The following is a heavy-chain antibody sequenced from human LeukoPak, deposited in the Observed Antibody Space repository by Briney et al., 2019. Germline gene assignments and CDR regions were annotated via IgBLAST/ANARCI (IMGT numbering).Heavy chain of an antibody. D-gene: IGHD3-10*01. V-gene: IGHV4-34*01. CDR3: ARAPPRYYYGSGSRTGRDY. CDR1: GGSFRGYY. J-gene: IGHJ4*02. CDR2: INHSGST. Sequence: PSETLSLTCAVYGGSFRGYYWSWIRQPPGKGLEWIGEINHSGSTNYNPSLKSRVTISVDTSKNQFSLKLSSVTAADTAVYYCARAPPRYYYGSGSRTGRDYWGQGTLVTVSS.